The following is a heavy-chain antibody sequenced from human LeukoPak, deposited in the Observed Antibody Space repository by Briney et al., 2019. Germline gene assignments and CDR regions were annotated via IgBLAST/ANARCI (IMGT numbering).Heavy chain of an antibody. V-gene: IGHV4-38-2*02. D-gene: IGHD3-9*01. CDR1: GYSISSGYY. J-gene: IGHJ6*03. Sequence: PSETLSLTCSVSGYSISSGYYWGWIRQPPGKGLEWIGSIHHGGTTYYNPSLKSRVTMSVDTSKDQFSLKLSSVTAADTAVYYCARDSLNYDILTGYYYYYYMDVWGKGTTVTISS. CDR3: ARDSLNYDILTGYYYYYYMDV. CDR2: IHHGGTT.